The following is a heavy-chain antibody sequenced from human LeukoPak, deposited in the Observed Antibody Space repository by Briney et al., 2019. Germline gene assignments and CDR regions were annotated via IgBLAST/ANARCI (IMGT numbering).Heavy chain of an antibody. Sequence: GGSLRLSCAASGFTFSSYAMSWVRQAPGKGLEWVSAISGSGGSTYYADSVKGRFTISRDNSKNTLYLQMNSLRAEDTAVYYCAKTTYYYDSSGYPDAFDIWGQGTMVTVSS. CDR3: AKTTYYYDSSGYPDAFDI. J-gene: IGHJ3*02. CDR2: ISGSGGST. V-gene: IGHV3-23*01. D-gene: IGHD3-22*01. CDR1: GFTFSSYA.